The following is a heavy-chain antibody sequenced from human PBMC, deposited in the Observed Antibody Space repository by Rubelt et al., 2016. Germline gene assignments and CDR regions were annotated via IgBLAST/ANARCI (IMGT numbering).Heavy chain of an antibody. D-gene: IGHD1-1*01. CDR1: GFSLSTTGVG. J-gene: IGHJ4*02. CDR2: IYWDDDD. Sequence: QITLRESGPTLVKPTQTVTLTCTFSGFSLSTTGVGVGWIRQPPGKALEWLALIYWDDDDRYSPSLKTRLTIPKDTSKNQVVLTMTNMDPVDTGTYYWAHRGSRNGNGDGGNFDYWGQGALVTVSS. CDR3: AHRGSRNGNGDGGNFDY. V-gene: IGHV2-5*02.